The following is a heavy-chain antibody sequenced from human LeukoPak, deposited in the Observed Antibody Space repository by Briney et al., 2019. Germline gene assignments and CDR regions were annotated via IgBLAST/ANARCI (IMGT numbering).Heavy chain of an antibody. CDR2: IYIGGST. J-gene: IGHJ4*02. D-gene: IGHD1-1*01. Sequence: GGSLRLSCAASGFTVSSNYMSWVRQAPGKGLEWVSVIYIGGSTSNADSVRGRFTISRDNSRNTLYLQMNSLRAEDTAVYYCARGTTTGGSFLDYWGQGPLVTVSS. CDR3: ARGTTTGGSFLDY. CDR1: GFTVSSNY. V-gene: IGHV3-66*01.